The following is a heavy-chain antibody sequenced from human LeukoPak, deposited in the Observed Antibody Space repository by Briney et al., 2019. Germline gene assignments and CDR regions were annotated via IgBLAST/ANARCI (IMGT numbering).Heavy chain of an antibody. D-gene: IGHD2-15*01. V-gene: IGHV3-21*01. CDR2: ISSSSYI. J-gene: IGHJ3*02. CDR1: GFTFSSYS. Sequence: GGSLRLSCAASGFTFSSYSMNWVRQAPGEGLEWVSSISSSSYIYYADSVKGRFTISRDNAKNSLYLQMNSMRAEDTAVYYCAREYCSGGSCYSDAFVIWGQGTMVTVSS. CDR3: AREYCSGGSCYSDAFVI.